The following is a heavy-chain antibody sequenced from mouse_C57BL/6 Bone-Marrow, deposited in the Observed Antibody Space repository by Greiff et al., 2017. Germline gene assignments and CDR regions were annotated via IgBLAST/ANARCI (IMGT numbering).Heavy chain of an antibody. CDR3: ARLDDYGSSFDY. CDR1: GFTFSDYY. Sequence: EVMLVESGGGLVQPGGSLKLSCAASGFTFSDYYMYWVRQTPEKRLEWVAYISNGGGSTYYPDTVKGRFTISRDNAKNTLYLQMSRLKSEDTAMYYCARLDDYGSSFDYWGQGTTLTVSS. V-gene: IGHV5-12*01. CDR2: ISNGGGST. D-gene: IGHD1-1*01. J-gene: IGHJ2*01.